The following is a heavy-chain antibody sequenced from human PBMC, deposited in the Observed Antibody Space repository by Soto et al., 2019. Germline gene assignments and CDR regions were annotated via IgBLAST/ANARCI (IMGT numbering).Heavy chain of an antibody. Sequence: EVQLVESGGGLVQPGGSLRLSCAASGFTFSTYSMNWVRQAPGKGLEWVSYISSSPTYYAASVRGRCTISRDNAKNTLYLQMNSLRAEDTAVYYCASRNYGDRYDYWGQGTLVTVSS. CDR3: ASRNYGDRYDY. D-gene: IGHD4-17*01. CDR2: ISSSPT. CDR1: GFTFSTYS. V-gene: IGHV3-48*01. J-gene: IGHJ4*02.